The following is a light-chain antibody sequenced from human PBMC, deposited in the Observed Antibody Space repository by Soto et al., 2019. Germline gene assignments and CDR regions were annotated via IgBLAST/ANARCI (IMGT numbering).Light chain of an antibody. CDR3: QQYGSSPPIT. CDR1: QSVSSSY. CDR2: GAS. J-gene: IGKJ5*01. Sequence: EIVLTHSPGTLSLSPVEIATLSCRASQSVSSSYLAWYQQKPGQAPRLLIYGASSRATGIPGRFSGSGSGTDFTLTISRLEPEDFAVYYCQQYGSSPPITFGQGTRLEIK. V-gene: IGKV3-20*01.